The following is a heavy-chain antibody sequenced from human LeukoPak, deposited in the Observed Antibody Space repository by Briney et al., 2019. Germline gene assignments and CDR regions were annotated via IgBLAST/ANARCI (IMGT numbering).Heavy chain of an antibody. D-gene: IGHD6-25*01. J-gene: IGHJ4*01. CDR3: ARQLPTAAADTRGYFDY. CDR2: LFYVGSA. V-gene: IGHV4-39*01. CDR1: GGSISNGDYY. Sequence: PSETLSLTCSVSGGSISNGDYYWGWIRQAPGKGLEWIGSLFYVGSAHYYPSLKSRATISADTSKNQFSLELTSMTAADAAIYYCARQLPTAAADTRGYFDYWGQGTVVTVSS.